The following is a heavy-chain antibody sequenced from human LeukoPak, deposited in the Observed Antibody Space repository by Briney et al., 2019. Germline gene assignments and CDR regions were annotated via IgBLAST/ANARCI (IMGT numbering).Heavy chain of an antibody. V-gene: IGHV4-59*01. D-gene: IGHD3-22*01. Sequence: SETLSLTCTVSGGSISSYYWSWIRQPPGKGLEWIGYIYYSGSTNYNPSLKSRVTISVDTSKIQFSLKLSSVTAADTAVYYCARVADYYDSSGYLHAEYFQHWGQGTLVTVSS. CDR1: GGSISSYY. CDR3: ARVADYYDSSGYLHAEYFQH. J-gene: IGHJ1*01. CDR2: IYYSGST.